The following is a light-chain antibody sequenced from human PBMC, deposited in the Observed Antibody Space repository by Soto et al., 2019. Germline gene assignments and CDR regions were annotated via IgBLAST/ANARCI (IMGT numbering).Light chain of an antibody. J-gene: IGKJ1*01. CDR3: QQSYSTLGT. V-gene: IGKV1-39*01. CDR2: AAS. CDR1: QSINGY. Sequence: DIQMTHSPSSLSASVGDRVTITCRASQSINGYLNWYQQKPGKAPKLLIYAASSLQSGVPSRFSGSGSGTDFTLTITSLQPEDFATYYCQQSYSTLGTFGQGTKVDIK.